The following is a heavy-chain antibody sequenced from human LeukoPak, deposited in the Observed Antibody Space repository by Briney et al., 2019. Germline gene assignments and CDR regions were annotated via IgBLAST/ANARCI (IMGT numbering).Heavy chain of an antibody. V-gene: IGHV4-39*07. CDR2: IYYSGST. Sequence: SETLSLTCTVSGGSISSSSYYWGWIRQPPGKGLEWIGSIYYSGSTYYNPSLKSRVTISVDTSKNQFSLKLSSVTAADTAVYYCARAWRGDIIVVVAATDYYYGMDVWGQGTTVTVSS. CDR1: GGSISSSSYY. D-gene: IGHD2-15*01. J-gene: IGHJ6*02. CDR3: ARAWRGDIIVVVAATDYYYGMDV.